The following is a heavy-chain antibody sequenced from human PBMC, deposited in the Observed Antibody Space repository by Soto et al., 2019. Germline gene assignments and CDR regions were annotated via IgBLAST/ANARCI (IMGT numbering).Heavy chain of an antibody. V-gene: IGHV3-23*01. D-gene: IGHD6-19*01. Sequence: GGSLRLCCAASVFTVSNYAMNWVRQAPGKGLECVSVISGSGGSAYYADSVQGRFTISRDNSKNTLYMQMNSLRDEDTAIYYCVREGSGWNSRGSFDFWGRGTMVTVSS. J-gene: IGHJ3*01. CDR2: ISGSGGSA. CDR3: VREGSGWNSRGSFDF. CDR1: VFTVSNYA.